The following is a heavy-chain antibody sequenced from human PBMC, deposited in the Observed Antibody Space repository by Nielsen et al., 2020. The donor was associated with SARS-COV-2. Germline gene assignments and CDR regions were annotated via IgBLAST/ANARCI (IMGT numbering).Heavy chain of an antibody. Sequence: GSLRLSCTVSGGSISSPYWWSWVRQSPGKGLEWIGEMYHSGTTNYNPSLKSRVTISVDTSKNQFSLKVNSVTAADTAVYYCVRIDMATISVDYWGRGTLVTVSS. V-gene: IGHV4-4*02. CDR1: GGSISSPYW. J-gene: IGHJ4*02. CDR2: MYHSGTT. D-gene: IGHD5-24*01. CDR3: VRIDMATISVDY.